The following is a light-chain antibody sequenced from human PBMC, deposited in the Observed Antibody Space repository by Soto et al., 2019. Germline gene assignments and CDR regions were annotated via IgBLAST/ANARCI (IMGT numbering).Light chain of an antibody. V-gene: IGKV3-15*01. CDR3: QQYNNWRT. CDR2: DAS. Sequence: EIVITQSPATLSVSPGERATLSCRASQSVSSNLAWYQQKPGQAPKLLIYDASTRATGNPARISGSGSGTEFTLTISSLQSEDFAVYYCQQYNNWRTFGQGTKVDIK. J-gene: IGKJ1*01. CDR1: QSVSSN.